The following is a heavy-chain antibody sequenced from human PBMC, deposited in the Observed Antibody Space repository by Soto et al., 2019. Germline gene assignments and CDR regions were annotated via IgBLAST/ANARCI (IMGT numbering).Heavy chain of an antibody. CDR3: ARGLGYCSGGSCQKLYYYYYGMDV. J-gene: IGHJ6*02. V-gene: IGHV3-30-3*01. D-gene: IGHD2-15*01. CDR2: ISYDGSNK. Sequence: GGSLRLSCAASGFTFSSYAMHWVRQAPGKGLEWVAVISYDGSNKYYANSVKGRFTISGDNSKNRLYLQMNSLRAEDTAMYYCARGLGYCSGGSCQKLYYYYYGMDVWGQGTTVTVSS. CDR1: GFTFSSYA.